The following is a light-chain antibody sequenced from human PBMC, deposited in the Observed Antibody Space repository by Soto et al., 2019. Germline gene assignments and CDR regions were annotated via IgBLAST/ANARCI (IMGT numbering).Light chain of an antibody. CDR1: QSVSTRH. V-gene: IGKV3-20*01. CDR2: AVS. CDR3: QQYYSSPRIT. J-gene: IGKJ5*01. Sequence: EIVLTQSPGTLSLSPGERATLSCRASQSVSTRHLAWYQQKPGQAPRLLIYAVSGRATGIPDRFSGSGSGTDFTLTISNLEPEDFAMYYGQQYYSSPRITFGQGTRLEIK.